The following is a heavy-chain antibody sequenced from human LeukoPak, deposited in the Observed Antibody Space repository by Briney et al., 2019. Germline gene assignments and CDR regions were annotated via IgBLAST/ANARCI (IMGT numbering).Heavy chain of an antibody. J-gene: IGHJ4*02. V-gene: IGHV3-11*01. CDR3: STSYSSSWPLHY. Sequence: SPGGSLRLSCAASGFTFRDYYMNWIRQAPGKGLEWVSYISSSGSTIYYADSVKGRFTISRDNAKNSLYLQMNSLRAEDTAVYYCSTSYSSSWPLHYWGQGTLVTVSS. CDR2: ISSSGSTI. D-gene: IGHD6-13*01. CDR1: GFTFRDYY.